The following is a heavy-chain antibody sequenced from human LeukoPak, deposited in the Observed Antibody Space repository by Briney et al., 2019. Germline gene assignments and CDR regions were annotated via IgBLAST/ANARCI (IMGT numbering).Heavy chain of an antibody. CDR2: ISSSGGST. V-gene: IGHV3-23*01. Sequence: GGSLRLSCAVSGFTLSNYAMSWVRQAPGKGLEWVSGISSSGGSTYYPDSVKGRFTISRDNSKNTLFLLMNSLRAEDTAVYYCAKDVMITFGPVMAPPFDYWGQGTLVTVSS. CDR1: GFTLSNYA. CDR3: AKDVMITFGPVMAPPFDY. J-gene: IGHJ4*02. D-gene: IGHD3-16*01.